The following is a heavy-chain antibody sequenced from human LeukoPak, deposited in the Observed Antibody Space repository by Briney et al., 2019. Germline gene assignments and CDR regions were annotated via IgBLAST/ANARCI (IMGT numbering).Heavy chain of an antibody. CDR3: ARDGAKWELLPSYFDY. J-gene: IGHJ4*02. Sequence: ASVKVSCRGSGYTSTNFHINWVRQAPGHGLEWIGWISTYNGATNYTQKFHDRLSMTTDTSTSTAYMELKSLRSDDTAVYYCARDGAKWELLPSYFDYWGQGTLVTVSS. V-gene: IGHV1-18*01. CDR2: ISTYNGAT. CDR1: GYTSTNFH. D-gene: IGHD1-26*01.